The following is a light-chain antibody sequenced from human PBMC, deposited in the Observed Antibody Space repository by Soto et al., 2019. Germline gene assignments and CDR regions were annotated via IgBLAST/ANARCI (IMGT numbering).Light chain of an antibody. J-gene: IGKJ1*01. Sequence: DIHMTHSPSTLSASAVGTVTVACRASESIDNWLAWYQQKPGKAPKLLLFAASTLVGGVPSRFSGRGSGTEFTLTISSLQADDFATYYCQQYHTDCTFGQGTKVDIK. CDR1: ESIDNW. V-gene: IGKV1-5*01. CDR2: AAS. CDR3: QQYHTDCT.